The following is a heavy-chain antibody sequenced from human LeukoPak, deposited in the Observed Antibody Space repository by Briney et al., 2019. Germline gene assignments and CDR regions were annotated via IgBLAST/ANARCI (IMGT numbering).Heavy chain of an antibody. Sequence: GGSLRLSCAASGFTFSRYSMNWVRQAPGKGLEWVSSISISSSYIYYADSVKGRFTISRDNAKNSLYLQMNSLRAEDTAVYYCARSSTYYYDSSGYSSFDYWGQGTLVTVSS. D-gene: IGHD3-22*01. J-gene: IGHJ4*02. CDR1: GFTFSRYS. CDR2: ISISSSYI. CDR3: ARSSTYYYDSSGYSSFDY. V-gene: IGHV3-21*01.